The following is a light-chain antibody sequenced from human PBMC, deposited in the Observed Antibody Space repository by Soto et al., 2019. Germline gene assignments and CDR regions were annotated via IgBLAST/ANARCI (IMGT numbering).Light chain of an antibody. Sequence: QSVLTQPPSVSAAPGQTVTISCSGSSSNIGNNYVSWYQQLPGTAPKLLIYDNNKRPSGIPDRFSGSKSGTSATLGITGLQTGDEADYYCGTWDSSLSAGVFAGGTQLTVL. CDR3: GTWDSSLSAGV. CDR2: DNN. J-gene: IGLJ2*01. V-gene: IGLV1-51*01. CDR1: SSNIGNNY.